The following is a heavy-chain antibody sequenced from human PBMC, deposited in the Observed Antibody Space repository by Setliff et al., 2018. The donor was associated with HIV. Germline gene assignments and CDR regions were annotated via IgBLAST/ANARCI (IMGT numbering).Heavy chain of an antibody. CDR3: ARGGTLTLINYFDT. Sequence: VSCKTAGGIFVHHAVSWVRQAPGQGLEWMGGIIPFFGTALYAPKFQGRVTITANESTSTAYMELSSLRSEDTGVYYCARGGTLTLINYFDTWGQGTQVTVSS. CDR1: GGIFVHHA. D-gene: IGHD1-7*01. J-gene: IGHJ5*02. V-gene: IGHV1-69*01. CDR2: IIPFFGTA.